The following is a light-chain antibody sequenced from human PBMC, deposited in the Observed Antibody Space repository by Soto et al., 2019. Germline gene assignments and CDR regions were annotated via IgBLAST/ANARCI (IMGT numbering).Light chain of an antibody. J-gene: IGLJ1*01. CDR3: SSYSDTNICV. CDR2: EVS. CDR1: SSDVGAHNF. V-gene: IGLV2-14*01. Sequence: QSVLTQPASVSGSPGQSITISCTGTSSDVGAHNFVSWYQQHPGKAPKLMIYEVSNRPSGVSDRFSGSKSGNTASLTISGLQAEDEADYYCSSYSDTNICVFGTGTKVTVL.